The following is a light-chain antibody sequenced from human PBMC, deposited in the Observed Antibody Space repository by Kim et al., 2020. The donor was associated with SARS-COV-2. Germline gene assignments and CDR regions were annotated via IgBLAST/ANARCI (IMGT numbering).Light chain of an antibody. V-gene: IGLV2-14*03. CDR2: DVS. CDR3: SSYTSSRTWV. CDR1: RGDVGVYNY. J-gene: IGLJ3*02. Sequence: GQPTTTACTGTRGDVGVYNYASWYQQRPGKAPKLMVYDVSQRPSGVSNRFSGSKSGNTASLTISGLQAEDEADYHCSSYTSSRTWVFGGGTQLTVL.